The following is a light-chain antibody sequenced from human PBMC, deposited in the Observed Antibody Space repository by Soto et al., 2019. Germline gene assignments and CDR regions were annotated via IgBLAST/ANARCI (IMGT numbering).Light chain of an antibody. V-gene: IGKV1-27*01. Sequence: DIQMTQSPSSLSASVGDSVTITCRASQGISNYLAWYQQKPGKVPKHLIYAASTLQSGFPSRFSGSGSGTDFTLTISSLQPEDVATYYCHKYNSAPITFGQGTRLEIK. CDR3: HKYNSAPIT. J-gene: IGKJ5*01. CDR2: AAS. CDR1: QGISNY.